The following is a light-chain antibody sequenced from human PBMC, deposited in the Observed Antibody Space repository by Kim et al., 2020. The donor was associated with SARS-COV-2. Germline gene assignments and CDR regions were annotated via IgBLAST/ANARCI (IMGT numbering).Light chain of an antibody. V-gene: IGLV3-1*01. J-gene: IGLJ3*02. Sequence: VSPGQTASITCSGDKLGDKYACWYQQKPGQSPVLVIYQDSKRPSGIPERFSGANSGNTATLTISGTQAMDEADYYCQAWDSSTWVFGGGTQRTVL. CDR2: QDS. CDR1: KLGDKY. CDR3: QAWDSSTWV.